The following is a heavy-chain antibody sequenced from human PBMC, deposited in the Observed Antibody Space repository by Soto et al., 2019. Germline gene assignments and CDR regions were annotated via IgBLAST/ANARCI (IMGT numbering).Heavy chain of an antibody. D-gene: IGHD5-12*01. J-gene: IGHJ4*02. CDR3: ARMGSGYDFVL. CDR2: ISGSGGST. Sequence: GGSLRLSCAASGFTFSSYAMSWVRQAPGKGLEWVSAISGSGGSTYYADSVKGRFTISRDNAKNSLYLQMNSLRVEDMAVYYCARMGSGYDFVLWGQGTLVTVSS. CDR1: GFTFSSYA. V-gene: IGHV3-23*01.